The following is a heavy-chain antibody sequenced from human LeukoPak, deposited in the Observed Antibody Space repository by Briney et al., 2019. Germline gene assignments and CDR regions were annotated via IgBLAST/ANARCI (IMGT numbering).Heavy chain of an antibody. D-gene: IGHD3-16*01. V-gene: IGHV4-61*02. Sequence: SQTLSLTCTVSGGSISSGSYYWSWIRQPAGKGLEWIGRIYTSGSTNYNPSLKSRVTISVDTSKNQFSLKLSSVTAADTAVYYCARGYGGIYYYYMDVWGKGTTVTVSS. CDR2: IYTSGST. J-gene: IGHJ6*03. CDR3: ARGYGGIYYYYMDV. CDR1: GGSISSGSYY.